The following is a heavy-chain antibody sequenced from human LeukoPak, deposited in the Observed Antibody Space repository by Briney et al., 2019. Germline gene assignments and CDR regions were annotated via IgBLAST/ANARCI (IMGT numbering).Heavy chain of an antibody. V-gene: IGHV3-21*01. CDR3: AKDAFRRAGAARHNNWFDP. Sequence: GGSLRLSCAGSGFTFSRYDMNWVRQAPGKGLEWVSSISGSSSYIYYADSVRGRFTISRDNAKNSLYLQMNSLRAEDTAVYYCAKDAFRRAGAARHNNWFDPWGQGTLVTVSS. D-gene: IGHD6-6*01. CDR2: ISGSSSYI. J-gene: IGHJ5*02. CDR1: GFTFSRYD.